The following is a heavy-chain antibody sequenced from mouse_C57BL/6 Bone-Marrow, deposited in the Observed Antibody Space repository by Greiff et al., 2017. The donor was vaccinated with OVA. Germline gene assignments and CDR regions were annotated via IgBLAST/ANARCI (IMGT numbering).Heavy chain of an antibody. D-gene: IGHD2-3*01. V-gene: IGHV1-47*01. CDR1: GYTFTTYP. J-gene: IGHJ2*01. CDR2: FHPYNDDT. Sequence: VQLQESGAELVKPGASVKMSCKASGYTFTTYPIEWMKQNHGKSLEWIGNFHPYNDDTTYNEKFKGKATLTVEKSSSTVYLELSRLTSDDSAVYYCARGGVYDVYFYFDYWGQGTTLTVSS. CDR3: ARGGVYDVYFYFDY.